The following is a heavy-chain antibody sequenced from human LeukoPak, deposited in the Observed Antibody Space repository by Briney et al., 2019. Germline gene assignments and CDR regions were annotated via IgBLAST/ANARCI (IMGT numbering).Heavy chain of an antibody. CDR1: GFTFSSYA. CDR3: AKVDYDSSGYPGPFDY. CDR2: ISGSGGNT. Sequence: PGGSLRLSCAASGFTFSSYAMSWVRQAPGKGLEWVSAISGSGGNTYYADSVKGRFTISRDNSKNTLYLQMNSLRAEDTAVYYCAKVDYDSSGYPGPFDYWGQGTLVTVSS. J-gene: IGHJ4*02. D-gene: IGHD3-22*01. V-gene: IGHV3-23*01.